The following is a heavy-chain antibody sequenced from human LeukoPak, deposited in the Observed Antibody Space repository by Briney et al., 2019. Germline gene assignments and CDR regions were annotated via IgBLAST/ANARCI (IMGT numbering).Heavy chain of an antibody. Sequence: GGTLRLSCAASGFTFSSYGMNWVRQAPGKGLEWVSGISASGGTYYADSVKGRFTISRDNSKNTVYLQMNSLRVEDTALYYRAVRHYYDTWGQGTLVTVSS. V-gene: IGHV3-23*01. J-gene: IGHJ5*02. CDR3: AVRHYYDT. CDR1: GFTFSSYG. CDR2: ISASGGT. D-gene: IGHD3-22*01.